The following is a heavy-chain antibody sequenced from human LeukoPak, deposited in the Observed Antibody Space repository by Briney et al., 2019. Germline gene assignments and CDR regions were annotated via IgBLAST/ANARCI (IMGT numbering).Heavy chain of an antibody. CDR1: GGSITSSSYY. CDR2: IYYSGST. V-gene: IGHV4-39*01. D-gene: IGHD3/OR15-3a*01. J-gene: IGHJ4*02. CDR3: GRQAVKIFGQQSAPLDY. Sequence: KPSETLSLTCTVSGGSITSSSYYWGWIRLPPGKGLEWIGTIYYSGSTYYNPSLKSRVAISIDTSKNQFSLRLSSVTAADTAVYYCGRQAVKIFGQQSAPLDYWGQGTLVTVSS.